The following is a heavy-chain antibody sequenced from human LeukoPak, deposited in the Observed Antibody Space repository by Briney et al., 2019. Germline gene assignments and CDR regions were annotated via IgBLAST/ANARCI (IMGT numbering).Heavy chain of an antibody. D-gene: IGHD1-26*01. J-gene: IGHJ4*02. V-gene: IGHV3-23*01. CDR2: ISGSGGRT. CDR1: GFTFSSYA. Sequence: GGSLRLSCAASGFTFSSYAMSWVRQAPGKGLEWVSAISGSGGRTYYADSVKGRFTISRDNSKNTLYLHMNSLRAEDTAVYYCARGQYSGSCFDSWGQGSLVTVSS. CDR3: ARGQYSGSCFDS.